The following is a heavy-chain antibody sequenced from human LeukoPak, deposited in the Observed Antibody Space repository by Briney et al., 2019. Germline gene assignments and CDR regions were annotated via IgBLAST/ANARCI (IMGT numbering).Heavy chain of an antibody. D-gene: IGHD2-2*01. Sequence: GASVKVSCKASGYTFTSYGISWVRQAPGQGLEWMGIINPSGGGTSYAQKFQATVTMTRDTSTSTVYMELSNLRSEDTAVYYCARDARSTSCQMDYWGQGTLVTVSS. CDR3: ARDARSTSCQMDY. J-gene: IGHJ4*02. V-gene: IGHV1-46*01. CDR2: INPSGGGT. CDR1: GYTFTSYG.